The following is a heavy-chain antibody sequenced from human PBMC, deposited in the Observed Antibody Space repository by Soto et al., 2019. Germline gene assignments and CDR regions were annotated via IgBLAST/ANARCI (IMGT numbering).Heavy chain of an antibody. CDR1: GGSISSRSYY. D-gene: IGHD2-15*01. J-gene: IGHJ4*02. V-gene: IGHV4-39*02. CDR3: TRAPGSHWLLDY. CDR2: IYYSGST. Sequence: SETLSLTCTVSGGSISSRSYYWGWIRQPPGKGLEWIRSIYYSGSTYYNPSLKSRVTISVDTSKNSVYLQMDSLTAEDTAVYFCTRAPGSHWLLDYWGQGTLVTVSS.